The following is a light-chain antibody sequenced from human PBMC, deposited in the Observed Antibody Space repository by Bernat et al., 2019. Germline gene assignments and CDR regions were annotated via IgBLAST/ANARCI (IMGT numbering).Light chain of an antibody. CDR2: DAS. CDR1: QSLSNY. Sequence: EIVLTLSPVTLSLSPGERATLSCRASQSLSNYLAWYQQRSGQAPRLLIYDASHRATGIPARFSGSGSGTDFTLTISSLEPEDFAVYYCHQRSSWPPVFGQGTKLEIK. J-gene: IGKJ2*01. V-gene: IGKV3-11*01. CDR3: HQRSSWPPV.